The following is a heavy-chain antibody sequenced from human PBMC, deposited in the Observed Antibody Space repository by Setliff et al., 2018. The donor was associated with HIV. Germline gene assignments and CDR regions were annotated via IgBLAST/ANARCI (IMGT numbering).Heavy chain of an antibody. D-gene: IGHD1-26*01. CDR1: GYRFTSYW. CDR2: IYPSDSDT. V-gene: IGHV5-51*01. Sequence: GESLKISCKGFGYRFTSYWIGWARHMPGKGLEWMGIIYPSDSDTRYSPSFQGQVTISADKSISIAYLQWNSLKASDTAMYYCARCSGSYPCDGMDVWGQGTMVTVSS. J-gene: IGHJ6*02. CDR3: ARCSGSYPCDGMDV.